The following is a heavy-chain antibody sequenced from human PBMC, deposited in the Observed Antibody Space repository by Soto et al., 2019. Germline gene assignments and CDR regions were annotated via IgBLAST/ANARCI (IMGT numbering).Heavy chain of an antibody. CDR2: ISSTGGT. D-gene: IGHD1-26*01. J-gene: IGHJ4*02. V-gene: IGHV3-13*01. Sequence: EVQLVESGGDLVQPGGSLRLSCAASGFTFSSVDMHWVHQVTGKGLEWVSTISSTGGTYYPGSVKGRFTISRENAKNSLYLQMNSLRAGDTAVYYCARGTSGSFYYFDYWGQGTLFTVSS. CDR3: ARGTSGSFYYFDY. CDR1: GFTFSSVD.